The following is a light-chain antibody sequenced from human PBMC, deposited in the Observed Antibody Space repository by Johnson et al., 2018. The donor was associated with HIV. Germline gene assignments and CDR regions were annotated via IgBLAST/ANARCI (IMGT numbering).Light chain of an antibody. CDR1: NSNIGSNT. V-gene: IGLV1-44*01. Sequence: QPVLTQPPSASGTPGQRVTISCSGSNSNIGSNTVNWYQQLPGTAPKLLIYRNTPRPSGVPDRFSGSKSGTSASLALRGLPAEDEADYYCGTWESSLSTDVFGTGTKVTVL. CDR2: RNT. CDR3: GTWESSLSTDV. J-gene: IGLJ1*01.